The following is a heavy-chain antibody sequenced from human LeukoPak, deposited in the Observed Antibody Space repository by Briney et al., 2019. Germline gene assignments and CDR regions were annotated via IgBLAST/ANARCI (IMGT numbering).Heavy chain of an antibody. Sequence: PGGSLRLSCAACGFTFSYYAMSWVRQAPGKGLEWVSTISGGGITTYYADSAKGRFAISRDNSKNTMFLQMNSLRADDTAVYYCPRQSYASGWNPFDYWGQGILVTVSS. CDR2: ISGGGITT. V-gene: IGHV3-23*01. CDR1: GFTFSYYA. D-gene: IGHD6-19*01. CDR3: PRQSYASGWNPFDY. J-gene: IGHJ4*02.